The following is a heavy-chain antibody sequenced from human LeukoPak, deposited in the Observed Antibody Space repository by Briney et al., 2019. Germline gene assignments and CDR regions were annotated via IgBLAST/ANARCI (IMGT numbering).Heavy chain of an antibody. D-gene: IGHD6-6*01. V-gene: IGHV4-61*02. CDR1: GGSISSSSYY. Sequence: PSETLSLTCTVSGGSISSSSYYWSWIRQPAGKGLEWIGRIYTSGSTNYNPSLKSRVTISVDTSKNQFSLKLSSVTAADTAVYYCAREGNSIAALMYNWFDPWGQGTLVTVSS. CDR3: AREGNSIAALMYNWFDP. CDR2: IYTSGST. J-gene: IGHJ5*02.